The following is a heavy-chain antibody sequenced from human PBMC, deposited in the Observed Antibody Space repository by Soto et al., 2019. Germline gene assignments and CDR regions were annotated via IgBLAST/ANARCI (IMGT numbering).Heavy chain of an antibody. V-gene: IGHV4-39*01. CDR2: IYYSGST. Sequence: SETLSLTCTVSGGSISSSSYYWGWIRQPPGKGLEWIGSIYYSGSTYYNPSLKSRVTLSVDTSKNQFSLKLSSVTAADTAVYYCASSSGGTRYYYYYMDVWGKGTTVTVSS. D-gene: IGHD6-19*01. CDR3: ASSSGGTRYYYYYMDV. CDR1: GGSISSSSYY. J-gene: IGHJ6*03.